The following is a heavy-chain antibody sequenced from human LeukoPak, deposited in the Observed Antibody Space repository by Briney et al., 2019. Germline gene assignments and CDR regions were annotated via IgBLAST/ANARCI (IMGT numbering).Heavy chain of an antibody. CDR2: IYYSGST. Sequence: SETLSPTCTVSGGSISSYYWSWIRQPPGKGLEWTGYIYYSGSTNYNPSLKSRVTISVDTSKNQFSLKLSSVTAADTAVYYCAGTYYYDSSGYHYFDYWGQGTLVTVSS. J-gene: IGHJ4*02. V-gene: IGHV4-59*01. CDR3: AGTYYYDSSGYHYFDY. CDR1: GGSISSYY. D-gene: IGHD3-22*01.